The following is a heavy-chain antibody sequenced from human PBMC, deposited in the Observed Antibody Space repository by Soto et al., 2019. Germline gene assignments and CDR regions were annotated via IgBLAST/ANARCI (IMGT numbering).Heavy chain of an antibody. CDR1: GFTFGSYW. V-gene: IGHV3-7*01. D-gene: IGHD3-10*01. Sequence: EVQLEESGGGLVQPGGSLRLSCAASGFTFGSYWMSWVRQAPGKGPEWLATIKWDASEKKYVDSVKGRFTTSRDNAKNALYLQVDSLRAEDTAVYYCAGDSGYGSRASVNHYLDYWGQGTLVTVSS. J-gene: IGHJ4*01. CDR2: IKWDASEK. CDR3: AGDSGYGSRASVNHYLDY.